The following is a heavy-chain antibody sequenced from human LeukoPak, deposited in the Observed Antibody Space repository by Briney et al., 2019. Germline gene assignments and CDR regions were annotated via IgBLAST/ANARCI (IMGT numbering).Heavy chain of an antibody. CDR3: ARAAHSGSLAPFDY. V-gene: IGHV4-39*07. Sequence: SETLSLTCTVSGGSISSSSYYWGWIRQPPGKGLEWIGSIFYSGTTYYNPSLKSRLTMSVDTSKKQFSLKLRSVTAADTAVYYCARAAHSGSLAPFDYWGQGALVTVSS. CDR1: GGSISSSSYY. D-gene: IGHD1-26*01. J-gene: IGHJ4*02. CDR2: IFYSGTT.